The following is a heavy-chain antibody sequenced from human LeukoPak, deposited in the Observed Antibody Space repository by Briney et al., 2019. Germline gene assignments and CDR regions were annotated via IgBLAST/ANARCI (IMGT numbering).Heavy chain of an antibody. CDR1: GFSFSDYY. V-gene: IGHV3-11*01. J-gene: IGHJ4*02. CDR2: ISRSGSTI. CDR3: ARVGPRIVVVPAAIGV. Sequence: GGSLRLSCAASGFSFSDYYMSWIRQAPGKGLEWGSYISRSGSTIYYADSVKGRFTISRDNVKNSMYLQMNSLRAEDTAVYYCARVGPRIVVVPAAIGVWGQGTLVTVSS. D-gene: IGHD2-2*01.